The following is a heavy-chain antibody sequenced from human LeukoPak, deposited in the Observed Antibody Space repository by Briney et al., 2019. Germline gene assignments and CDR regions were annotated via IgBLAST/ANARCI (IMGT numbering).Heavy chain of an antibody. V-gene: IGHV1-2*02. CDR1: GYTFTGYY. CDR2: INPNSGGT. Sequence: GASVKVSCTASGYTFTGYYMHWVRQAPGQGLEWMGWINPNSGGTNYAQKFQGRVTMTRDTSISTAYMELSRLRSDDTAVYYCARARAVAGFGYFDYWGQGTLVTVSS. J-gene: IGHJ4*02. CDR3: ARARAVAGFGYFDY. D-gene: IGHD6-19*01.